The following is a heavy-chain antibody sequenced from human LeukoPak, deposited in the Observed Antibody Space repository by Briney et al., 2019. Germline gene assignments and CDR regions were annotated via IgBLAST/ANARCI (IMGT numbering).Heavy chain of an antibody. Sequence: TSETLSLTCAVYGGSFSGYYWSWIRQPPGKGLEWIGEINHSGSTNYNPSLKSRVTISVDTSKNQFSLKLSSVTAADTAVYYCAREKNEMATISNYFDYWGQGTLVTVSS. J-gene: IGHJ4*02. CDR2: INHSGST. CDR1: GGSFSGYY. CDR3: AREKNEMATISNYFDY. V-gene: IGHV4-34*01. D-gene: IGHD5-24*01.